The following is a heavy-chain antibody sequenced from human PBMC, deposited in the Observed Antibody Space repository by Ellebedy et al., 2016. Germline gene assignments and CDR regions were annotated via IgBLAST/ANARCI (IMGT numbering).Heavy chain of an antibody. CDR1: GGSFSGYY. V-gene: IGHV4-34*01. CDR3: ARDVGYNWNDKAFDI. J-gene: IGHJ3*02. D-gene: IGHD1-1*01. CDR2: INHSGST. Sequence: SETLSLTXAVYGGSFSGYYWSWIRQPPGKGLEWIGEINHSGSTNYNPSLKSRVTISVDTSKNQFSLKLSSVTAADTAVYYGARDVGYNWNDKAFDIWGQGTMVTVSS.